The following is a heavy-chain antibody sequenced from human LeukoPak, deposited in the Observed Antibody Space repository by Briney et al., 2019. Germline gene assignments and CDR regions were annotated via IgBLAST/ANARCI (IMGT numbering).Heavy chain of an antibody. CDR3: AKDQGTSPRITLYYFDY. V-gene: IGHV3-23*01. CDR1: GFTFSSYA. CDR2: ISGSGGST. J-gene: IGHJ4*02. Sequence: GGSLRLSCAASGFTFSSYAMSWVRQAPGKGLEWVSAISGSGGSTYYADSVKGRFTISRDNSKNTLYLQMNSLRAEDTAVYYCAKDQGTSPRITLYYFDYWGQGTLVTVSS. D-gene: IGHD2/OR15-2a*01.